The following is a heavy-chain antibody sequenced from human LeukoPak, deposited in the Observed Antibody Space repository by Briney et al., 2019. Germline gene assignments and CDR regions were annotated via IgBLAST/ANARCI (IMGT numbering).Heavy chain of an antibody. CDR2: ISRSGSAI. D-gene: IGHD5-18*01. CDR1: GFTFTSYS. CDR3: ARDKGIKRSFDI. Sequence: GSLRLSCAASGFTFTSYSINWVRQAPGKGLEWISYISRSGSAINYADSVEGRFTISRDNAKNTLYLQMNSLRAEDTAVYYCARDKGIKRSFDIWGQGTLVTVYS. V-gene: IGHV3-48*04. J-gene: IGHJ3*02.